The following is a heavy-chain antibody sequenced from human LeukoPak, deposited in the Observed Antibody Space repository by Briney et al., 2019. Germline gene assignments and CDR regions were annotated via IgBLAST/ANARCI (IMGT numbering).Heavy chain of an antibody. CDR2: IYSGGST. V-gene: IGHV3-66*01. J-gene: IGHJ4*02. CDR3: ARGRDRFDY. Sequence: GGSLRLSCAASGFTVSSNFMSWVRQAPGKGLEWVSVIYSGGSTYYADSGRGRFTILRDNSKNTLYLQMNSLRAEDTAVYYCARGRDRFDYWGQGTLVTVSS. CDR1: GFTVSSNF.